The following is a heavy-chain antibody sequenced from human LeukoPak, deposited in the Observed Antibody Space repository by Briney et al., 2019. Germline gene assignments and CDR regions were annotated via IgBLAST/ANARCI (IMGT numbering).Heavy chain of an antibody. CDR2: IEYSGST. CDR1: GGSISSYY. J-gene: IGHJ5*02. Sequence: SETLSLTCTVSGGSISSYYWSWIRLAPGKGLEWIRYIEYSGSTNYNPSLKSRVTMSLDTSKNQLSLKLTSVIAADTAVYYCARDLRGFGDLVGFIWFDPWGQGTLVTVSS. CDR3: ARDLRGFGDLVGFIWFDP. V-gene: IGHV4-59*12. D-gene: IGHD3-10*01.